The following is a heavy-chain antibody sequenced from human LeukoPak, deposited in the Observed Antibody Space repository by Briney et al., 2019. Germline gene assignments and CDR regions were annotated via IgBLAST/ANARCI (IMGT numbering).Heavy chain of an antibody. V-gene: IGHV3-23*01. D-gene: IGHD2-15*01. CDR3: ARREVAAEISFGFDY. J-gene: IGHJ4*02. CDR2: ISGSGGST. CDR1: GFTFSSYA. Sequence: PGGSLRLSCAASGFTFSSYAMSWVRQAPGKGLEWVSAISGSGGSTYYADSVKGRFTISRDNSKNTLYLQMNSLRAEDTAVYYCARREVAAEISFGFDYWGQGTLVTVSS.